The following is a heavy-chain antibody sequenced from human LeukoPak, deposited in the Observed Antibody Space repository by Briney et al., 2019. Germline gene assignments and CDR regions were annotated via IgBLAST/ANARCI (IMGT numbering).Heavy chain of an antibody. CDR2: IYHSGST. V-gene: IGHV4-4*02. CDR3: ARGRDQWELRFDY. J-gene: IGHJ4*02. Sequence: EIYHSGSTNYNPSLKSRVTISVDKSKNQFSLKLSSVTAADTAVYYCARGRDQWELRFDYWGQGTLVTVSS. D-gene: IGHD1-26*01.